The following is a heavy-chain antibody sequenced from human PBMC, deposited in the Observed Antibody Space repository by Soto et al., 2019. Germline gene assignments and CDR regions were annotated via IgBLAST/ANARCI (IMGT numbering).Heavy chain of an antibody. V-gene: IGHV1-69*01. J-gene: IGHJ4*02. CDR1: GGPFSTIG. D-gene: IGHD3-16*01. CDR3: ARTPPMDSGDKYYFDF. CDR2: IIPFFGTA. Sequence: QVQLVQSGAEVKKPGSSVKVSCKASGGPFSTIGISWVRQAPGQGLEWMGGIIPFFGTANYAPKFQDRVTIAADESTSTVYMDLRSLTSEDTAIYYCARTPPMDSGDKYYFDFWGQGALVTVSS.